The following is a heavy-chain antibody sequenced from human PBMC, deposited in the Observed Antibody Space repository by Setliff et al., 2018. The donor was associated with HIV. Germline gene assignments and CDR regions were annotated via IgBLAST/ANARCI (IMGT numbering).Heavy chain of an antibody. CDR3: ARDPGNGAVDY. V-gene: IGHV3-7*01. CDR2: IDQDGSEK. Sequence: GGSLRLSCAASRFDFNNYWMCWVRQAPGKGLEWVANIDQDGSEKNYVDSVKGRFTISRDNAKTSLSLQMNSLPAEDTAVYYCARDPGNGAVDYWGQGTLVTVSS. CDR1: RFDFNNYW. J-gene: IGHJ4*02.